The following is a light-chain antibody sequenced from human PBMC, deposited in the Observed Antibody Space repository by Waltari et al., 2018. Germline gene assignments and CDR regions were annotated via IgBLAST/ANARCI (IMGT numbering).Light chain of an antibody. CDR1: QSILYNSTDKNY. V-gene: IGKV4-1*01. Sequence: DIVMTQSPDSLAVSLGERATISCKSSQSILYNSTDKNYLAWYQQKPGQPPKLLIYWSSTRESGVPDRVSGSGCGTDFTLTISSLQAEDVAVYYCQQYYSRRTFGQGTKVEIK. CDR2: WSS. J-gene: IGKJ1*01. CDR3: QQYYSRRT.